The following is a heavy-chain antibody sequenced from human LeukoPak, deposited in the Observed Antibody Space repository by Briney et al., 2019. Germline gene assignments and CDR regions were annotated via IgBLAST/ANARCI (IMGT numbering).Heavy chain of an antibody. CDR1: GFTFSSYS. V-gene: IGHV3-21*01. Sequence: GGSLRLSCAASGFTFSSYSMNWVRQAPGKGLEWVSSISSSSSYIYYADSVKGRFTFSRDNAKNSLYLQMNSLRAEDTAVYYCAELGITMIGGVWGKGTTVTISS. D-gene: IGHD3-10*02. CDR2: ISSSSSYI. J-gene: IGHJ6*04. CDR3: AELGITMIGGV.